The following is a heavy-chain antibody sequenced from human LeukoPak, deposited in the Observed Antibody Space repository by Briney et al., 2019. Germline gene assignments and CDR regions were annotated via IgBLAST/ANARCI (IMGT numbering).Heavy chain of an antibody. J-gene: IGHJ5*02. V-gene: IGHV4-39*07. CDR3: AREPGLRWFRQNWFDP. D-gene: IGHD4-23*01. Sequence: PSETLSLTCTVSGGSISSSSYYWGWIRQPPGKGLEWIGSIYYSGSTYYNPSLKSRVTISVDTSKNQFSLKLSSVTAADTAVYYCAREPGLRWFRQNWFDPWGQGTLVTVSS. CDR2: IYYSGST. CDR1: GGSISSSSYY.